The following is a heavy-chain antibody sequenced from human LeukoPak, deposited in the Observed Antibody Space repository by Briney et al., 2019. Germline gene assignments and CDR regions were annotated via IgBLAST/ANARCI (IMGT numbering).Heavy chain of an antibody. V-gene: IGHV3-21*01. D-gene: IGHD3-22*01. CDR2: ISSSSSRI. J-gene: IGHJ4*02. Sequence: GGSLRLSCAASGFIFSSYTMNWVRQAPGKGLEWVSSISSSSSRIYYADSVKGRFTISRDNAKNSLYLQMNSLRAEDTAVYYCARTYYYDSSGYYGYWGQGTLVTVSS. CDR1: GFIFSSYT. CDR3: ARTYYYDSSGYYGY.